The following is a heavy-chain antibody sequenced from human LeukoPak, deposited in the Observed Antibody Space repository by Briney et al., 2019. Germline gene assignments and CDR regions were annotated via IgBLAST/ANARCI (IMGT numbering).Heavy chain of an antibody. CDR1: GYIFTGYY. D-gene: IGHD3-9*01. Sequence: SVKVSCKASGYIFTGYYMHWVRQAPGQGLEWMGGIIPIFGTANYAQKFQGRVTITADESTSTAYMELSSLRSEDTAVYYCARVGVEGYFDWLLNYWGQGTLVTVSS. CDR3: ARVGVEGYFDWLLNY. J-gene: IGHJ4*02. CDR2: IIPIFGTA. V-gene: IGHV1-69*13.